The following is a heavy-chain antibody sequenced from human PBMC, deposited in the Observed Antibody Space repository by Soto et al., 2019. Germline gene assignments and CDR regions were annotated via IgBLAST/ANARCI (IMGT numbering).Heavy chain of an antibody. V-gene: IGHV4-38-2*01. Sequence: PSETLSLTCAVSGYSISSGCYWGWIRQPPGKGLEWIGSIYHSGSTYYNPSLKSRVTISVDTSKNQFSLKLSSVTAADTAVYYCARADRKLRFLEWLFPTPFDYWGQGTLVTVSS. D-gene: IGHD3-3*01. CDR3: ARADRKLRFLEWLFPTPFDY. CDR1: GYSISSGCY. J-gene: IGHJ4*02. CDR2: IYHSGST.